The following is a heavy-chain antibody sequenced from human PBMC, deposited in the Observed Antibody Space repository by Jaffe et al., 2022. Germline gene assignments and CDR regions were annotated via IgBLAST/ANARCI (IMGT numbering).Heavy chain of an antibody. CDR3: ARDRTLGSVVHFDY. D-gene: IGHD2-21*01. J-gene: IGHJ4*02. CDR2: IYTSGST. V-gene: IGHV4-61*02. CDR1: GGSISSGSYY. Sequence: QVQLQESGPGLVKPSQTLSLTCTVSGGSISSGSYYWSWIRQPAGKGLEWIGRIYTSGSTNYNPSLKSRVTISVDTSKNQFSLKLSSVTAADTAVYYCARDRTLGSVVHFDYWGQGTLVTVSS.